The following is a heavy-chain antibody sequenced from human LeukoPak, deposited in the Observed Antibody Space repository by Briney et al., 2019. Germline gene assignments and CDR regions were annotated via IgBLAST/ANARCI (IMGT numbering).Heavy chain of an antibody. J-gene: IGHJ6*02. D-gene: IGHD3-22*01. CDR2: IYSGGST. CDR1: GFTLTNHG. CDR3: ARGRDYYDSSGYYSYGMDV. Sequence: GGSLGLSCAVSGFTLTNHGVSWVRQAPGKGLEWVSVIYSGGSTYYADSVKGRFTISRDNSKNTLYLQMNSLRAEDTAVYYCARGRDYYDSSGYYSYGMDVWGQGTTVTVSS. V-gene: IGHV3-53*01.